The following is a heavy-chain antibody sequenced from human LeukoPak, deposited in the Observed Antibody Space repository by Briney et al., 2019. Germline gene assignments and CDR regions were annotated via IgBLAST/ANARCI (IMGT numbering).Heavy chain of an antibody. J-gene: IGHJ4*02. CDR1: GFTFSRYW. CDR3: TRGYPIFDY. Sequence: GGSLRLSCAASGFTFSRYWMHWVRQAPGKGLVWVSRINTDGSSTSYADSVKGRFTISRDNAKNTLYLQMNSLRVEDTAVYYCTRGYPIFDYWGQGTLVTVST. D-gene: IGHD3-16*02. V-gene: IGHV3-74*01. CDR2: INTDGSST.